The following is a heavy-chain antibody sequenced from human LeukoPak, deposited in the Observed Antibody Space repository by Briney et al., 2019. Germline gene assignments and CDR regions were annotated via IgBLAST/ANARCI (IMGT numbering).Heavy chain of an antibody. J-gene: IGHJ5*02. D-gene: IGHD4-11*01. CDR2: IGSSGDT. CDR1: GFTFSSYD. Sequence: GGSLRLSCAASGFTFSSYDMHWVRQPTGKGLEWVSCIGSSGDTNYPGSVKGRFTISRENAKNSLYLQMNFLRAGDTAVYYCARGLPGGFDPWGQGTLVTVSS. CDR3: ARGLPGGFDP. V-gene: IGHV3-13*04.